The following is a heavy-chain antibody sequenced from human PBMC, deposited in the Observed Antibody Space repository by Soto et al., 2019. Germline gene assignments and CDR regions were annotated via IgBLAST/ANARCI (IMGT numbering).Heavy chain of an antibody. D-gene: IGHD3-3*01. Sequence: QVQLVESGGGVVQPGRSLRLSCADSGFTFSSYGMHWVRQAPGKGLEWVAVISYDGSNKYYADSVKGRFTISRDNSKNTLYLQMNSLRAEDTAVYYCAKIGHYDFWRSSGMDVWGQGTTVTVSS. CDR1: GFTFSSYG. CDR2: ISYDGSNK. V-gene: IGHV3-30*18. CDR3: AKIGHYDFWRSSGMDV. J-gene: IGHJ6*02.